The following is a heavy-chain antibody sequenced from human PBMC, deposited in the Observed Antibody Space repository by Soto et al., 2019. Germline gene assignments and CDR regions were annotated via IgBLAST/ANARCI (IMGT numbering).Heavy chain of an antibody. CDR3: ARGEPRPMDSLLLSEYFES. J-gene: IGHJ1*01. CDR2: IDHTGRS. Sequence: QVQLQQWGAGLVKPSETLSLTCAVRGGSFSDKHWTWVRQAPGKGLEWIGEIDHTGRSDSNPSLRGRVTSSLDSSKNQFSLRLLAVTAADTAVYFCARGEPRPMDSLLLSEYFESWGEGTLVTVSS. V-gene: IGHV4-34*02. CDR1: GGSFSDKH. D-gene: IGHD3-9*01.